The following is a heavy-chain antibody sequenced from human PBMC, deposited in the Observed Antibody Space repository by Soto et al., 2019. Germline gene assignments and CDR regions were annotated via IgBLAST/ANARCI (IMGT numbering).Heavy chain of an antibody. V-gene: IGHV3-30-3*01. CDR2: ISKDGSSK. D-gene: IGHD3-22*01. CDR1: GFSFSSYV. J-gene: IGHJ1*01. Sequence: QVQLVESGGAVVQPGRSLSLSCAASGFSFSSYVMHWVRQAPGKGLEWVAAISKDGSSKHYADSVKDRFTISRDNSKRALNMQMNGLRGEDTAVYHCAREDESSGSAGPFHHWGQGNLVIVSS. CDR3: AREDESSGSAGPFHH.